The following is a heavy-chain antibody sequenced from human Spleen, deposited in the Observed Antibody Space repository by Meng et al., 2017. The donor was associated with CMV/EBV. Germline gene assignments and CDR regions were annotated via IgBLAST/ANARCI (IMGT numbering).Heavy chain of an antibody. CDR2: IRYDGSNK. D-gene: IGHD3-22*01. CDR3: AKGASSGYSDAFEI. J-gene: IGHJ3*02. Sequence: GGSLRFSCEASGFTFSSYGMHWVREAPGKGLEWVAFIRYDGSNKYYADSVKGQFTISRDNSKNTLYLQMNSLRAEDTAVYYCAKGASSGYSDAFEIWGQGTMVTVSS. V-gene: IGHV3-30*02. CDR1: GFTFSSYG.